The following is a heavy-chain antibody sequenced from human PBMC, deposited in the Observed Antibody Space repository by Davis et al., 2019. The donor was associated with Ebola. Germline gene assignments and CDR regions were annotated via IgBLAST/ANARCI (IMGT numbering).Heavy chain of an antibody. CDR2: ISSSSSYI. J-gene: IGHJ4*02. D-gene: IGHD5-12*01. V-gene: IGHV3-21*01. CDR3: ARAPLGWLLKLGLDY. CDR1: GFTFSSYS. Sequence: GESLKISCAASGFTFSSYSMNWVRQAPGKGLEWVSPISSSSSYIYYADSVKGRFTISRDNAKNSLYLQMNSLRAEDTAVYYCARAPLGWLLKLGLDYWGQGTLVTVSS.